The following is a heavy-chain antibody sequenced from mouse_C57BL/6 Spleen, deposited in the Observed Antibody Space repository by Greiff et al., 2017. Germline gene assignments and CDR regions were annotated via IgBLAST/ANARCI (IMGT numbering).Heavy chain of an antibody. CDR3: ARRGDYDDAMDY. CDR2: IYPGSGST. D-gene: IGHD2-4*01. J-gene: IGHJ4*01. V-gene: IGHV1-55*01. Sequence: QVQLQQSGAELVKPGASVKMSCKASGYTFTSYWITWVKQRPGQGLEWIGDIYPGSGSTNYNEKFKSKATLTVDTSSSTAYMQLSSLTSEDSAVYYCARRGDYDDAMDYWGQGTSVTVSS. CDR1: GYTFTSYW.